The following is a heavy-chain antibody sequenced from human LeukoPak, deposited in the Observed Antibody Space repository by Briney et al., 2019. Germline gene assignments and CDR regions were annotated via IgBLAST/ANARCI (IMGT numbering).Heavy chain of an antibody. CDR1: GYTFTSYD. Sequence: ASVKVSCKASGYTFTSYDINWVRQATGQGLEWMGWMNPNSGNTGYAQKFQGRVTMTRNTSISTAYMELSSLRSEDTAVYYCARGYYHCSSTSCYLGYWGQGTLVTVSS. V-gene: IGHV1-8*01. D-gene: IGHD2-2*01. CDR3: ARGYYHCSSTSCYLGY. J-gene: IGHJ4*02. CDR2: MNPNSGNT.